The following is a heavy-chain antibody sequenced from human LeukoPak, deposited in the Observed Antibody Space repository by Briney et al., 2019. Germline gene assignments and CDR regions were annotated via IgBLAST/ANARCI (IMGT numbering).Heavy chain of an antibody. D-gene: IGHD5-18*01. CDR3: ARAEGGRGYSYGYWWFDP. Sequence: SETLSLTCTVSGGSISSGGYSWSWIRQPPGKGLEWIGYIYHSGSTYYNPPLKSRVTISVDRSKNQFSLKLSSVTAADTAVYYCARAEGGRGYSYGYWWFDPGAREPWSPSPQ. J-gene: IGHJ5*02. V-gene: IGHV4-30-2*01. CDR1: GGSISSGGYS. CDR2: IYHSGST.